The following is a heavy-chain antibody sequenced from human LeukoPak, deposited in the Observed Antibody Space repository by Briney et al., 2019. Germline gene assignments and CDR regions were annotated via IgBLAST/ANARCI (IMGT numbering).Heavy chain of an antibody. Sequence: GSLRLSCAASGFTFSNAWMSWVRQAPGKGLEWIGEINHSGSTNYNPSLKSRVTISVDTSKNQFSLKLSSVTAADTAVYYCARGDTGPDIVVATLDAFDIWGQGTMVTVSS. CDR1: GFTFSNAW. D-gene: IGHD2-15*01. CDR2: INHSGST. CDR3: ARGDTGPDIVVATLDAFDI. V-gene: IGHV4-34*01. J-gene: IGHJ3*02.